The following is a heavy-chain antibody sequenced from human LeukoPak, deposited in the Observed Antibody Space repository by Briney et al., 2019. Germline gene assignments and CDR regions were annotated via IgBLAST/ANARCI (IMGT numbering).Heavy chain of an antibody. Sequence: GGSLRLSCAASGLTFSNYEMKWLRQATGKGLEWVSFISSSGILIYYADSVKGRFTISRDNGKNSLFLQMDSLRVEDTAVYYCAKVSGSGWHFDHWGQGTLVTVSS. CDR2: ISSSGILI. CDR3: AKVSGSGWHFDH. J-gene: IGHJ4*02. D-gene: IGHD6-19*01. CDR1: GLTFSNYE. V-gene: IGHV3-48*03.